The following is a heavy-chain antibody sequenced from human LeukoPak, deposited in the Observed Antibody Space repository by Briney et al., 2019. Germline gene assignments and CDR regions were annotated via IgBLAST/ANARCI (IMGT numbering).Heavy chain of an antibody. J-gene: IGHJ4*02. CDR3: ASDRLG. V-gene: IGHV3-48*02. CDR2: ITGSSSTI. D-gene: IGHD4-11*01. Sequence: GGSLRLSCVASGLSFSTHSMNWVRQAPGKGLEWISYITGSSSTIHYADSVKGRFTISRDNAKNSLCLQMNSLRDEDTAVYYCASDRLGWGQGTLVTVSS. CDR1: GLSFSTHS.